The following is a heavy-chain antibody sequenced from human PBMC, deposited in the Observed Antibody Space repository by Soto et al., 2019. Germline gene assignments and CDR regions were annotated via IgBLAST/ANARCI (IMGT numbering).Heavy chain of an antibody. D-gene: IGHD2-2*01. V-gene: IGHV3-23*01. CDR1: GFTFSTFA. J-gene: IGHJ6*01. CDR2: IDDSGFDT. Sequence: EVQLLESGGRLVQPGGSLRLSCAASGFTFSTFAMTWVRQAPGKGLEWVSGIDDSGFDTYYADSVKGRLTISSDNSKTMLYLQMDSLRGEDTAVYYCVKGQSSSWSTPGGMDVWGQGTTVAVSS. CDR3: VKGQSSSWSTPGGMDV.